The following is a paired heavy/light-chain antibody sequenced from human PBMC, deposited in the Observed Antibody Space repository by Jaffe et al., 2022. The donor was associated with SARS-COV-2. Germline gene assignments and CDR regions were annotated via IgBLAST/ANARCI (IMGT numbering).Heavy chain of an antibody. V-gene: IGHV4-59*12. CDR1: GGSIGIFY. D-gene: IGHD3-10*01. CDR3: ARDMGVGDFDS. Sequence: QVQLHQSGPGLVKPSETLSLTCTVSGGSIGIFYWNWIRQPPGKGLEWIGSVSYSGSTIYDPSLSSRVTISVDTSKNRFSLNLRSVTAADTAEYFCARDMGVGDFDSWGPGAQVIVSS. CDR2: VSYSGST. J-gene: IGHJ4*02.
Light chain of an antibody. J-gene: IGLJ2*01. CDR2: GQN. Sequence: SSELTQDPAVSVALGQTIGITCQGDSLRGNYASWYQKKPGQPPLLVIYGQNIRPSGISGRFSGSNSGNTAALTITGAQAADEAEYYCCARDNSGNHLVFGGGTELTVL. V-gene: IGLV3-19*01. CDR1: SLRGNY. CDR3: CARDNSGNHLV.